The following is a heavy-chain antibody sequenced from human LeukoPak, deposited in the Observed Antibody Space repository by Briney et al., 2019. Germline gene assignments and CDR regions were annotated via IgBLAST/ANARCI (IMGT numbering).Heavy chain of an antibody. V-gene: IGHV3-21*01. J-gene: IGHJ4*02. CDR2: ISSSSSYI. Sequence: GGSLRLSCAASGFTFSSYSMNWVRQAPGKGLEWVSSISSSSSYIYYADPVKGRFTISRDNAKNSLYLQMNSLRAEDTAVYYCARGIAVAGFVDYWGQGTLVTVSS. CDR1: GFTFSSYS. CDR3: ARGIAVAGFVDY. D-gene: IGHD6-19*01.